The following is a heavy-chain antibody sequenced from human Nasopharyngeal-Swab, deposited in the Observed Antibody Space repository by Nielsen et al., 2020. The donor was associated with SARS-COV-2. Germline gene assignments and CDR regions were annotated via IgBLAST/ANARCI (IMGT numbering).Heavy chain of an antibody. Sequence: GESLKISCAASGFTFSGSAMHWVRQASGKGLEWVGRIRSKANSYATAYAASVKGRFTISRDDSKNTLYLQMNSLRAEDTAVYYCARENDYADEYYFDYWGQGTLVTVSS. J-gene: IGHJ4*02. CDR2: IRSKANSYAT. V-gene: IGHV3-73*01. D-gene: IGHD4-17*01. CDR1: GFTFSGSA. CDR3: ARENDYADEYYFDY.